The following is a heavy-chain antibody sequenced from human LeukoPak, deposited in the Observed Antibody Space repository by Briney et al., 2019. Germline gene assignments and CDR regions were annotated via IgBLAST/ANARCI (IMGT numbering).Heavy chain of an antibody. Sequence: ASVKVSCKASGYTFTSYGISWVRQAPGQGLEWMGWISAYNGNTNYAQKLQGRVTMTTDTSTSTAYMELRSLRSDDTAVYYCARDALDIVVMVAALEASDAFDIWGEGTMVTASS. CDR3: ARDALDIVVMVAALEASDAFDI. CDR2: ISAYNGNT. J-gene: IGHJ3*02. D-gene: IGHD2-15*01. V-gene: IGHV1-18*01. CDR1: GYTFTSYG.